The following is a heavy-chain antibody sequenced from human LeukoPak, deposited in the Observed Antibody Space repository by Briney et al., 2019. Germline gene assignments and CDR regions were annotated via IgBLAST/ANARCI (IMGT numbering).Heavy chain of an antibody. V-gene: IGHV1-18*04. Sequence: ASVKVSCKASGYTFTSYGISWVRQAPGQGLEWMGWISAYNGNTNYAQKLQGRVTMTTDTSTSTAYMELRSLRSDDTAVYYRARGTASGYSYGYGLYWGQGTLVTVSS. D-gene: IGHD5-18*01. CDR3: ARGTASGYSYGYGLY. CDR2: ISAYNGNT. CDR1: GYTFTSYG. J-gene: IGHJ4*02.